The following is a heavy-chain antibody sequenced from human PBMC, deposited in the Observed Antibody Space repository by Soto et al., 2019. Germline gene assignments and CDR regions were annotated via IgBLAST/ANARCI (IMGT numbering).Heavy chain of an antibody. V-gene: IGHV4-59*01. CDR3: ARVSPAATNAFDI. CDR2: IYYSGST. D-gene: IGHD2-2*01. Sequence: TLSLTCTVSGGSISSYYWSWIRQPPGKGLEWIGYIYYSGSTNYNPSLKSRVTISVDTSKNQFSLKLSSVTAADTAVYYCARVSPAATNAFDIWGQGTMVTVSS. CDR1: GGSISSYY. J-gene: IGHJ3*02.